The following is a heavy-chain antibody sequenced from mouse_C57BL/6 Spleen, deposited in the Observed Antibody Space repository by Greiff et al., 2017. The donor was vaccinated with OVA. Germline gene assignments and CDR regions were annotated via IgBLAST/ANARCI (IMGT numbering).Heavy chain of an antibody. D-gene: IGHD6-1*01. J-gene: IGHJ2*01. CDR1: GYTFTSYW. V-gene: IGHV1-61*01. CDR3: AREGLASDY. CDR2: IYPSDSET. Sequence: VQLQQPGAELVRPGSSVNLSCKASGYTFTSYWMDWVKQRPGQGLEWIGNIYPSDSETHYNQKFKDKATLTVDKSSSTAYMQLSSLTSEDSAVYYCAREGLASDYWGQGTTLTVSS.